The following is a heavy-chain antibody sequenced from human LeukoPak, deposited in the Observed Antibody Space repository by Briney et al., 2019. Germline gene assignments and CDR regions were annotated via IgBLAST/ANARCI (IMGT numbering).Heavy chain of an antibody. V-gene: IGHV1-2*02. D-gene: IGHD2-2*01. CDR1: GYTFTGYY. CDR2: INPNSGGT. J-gene: IGHJ6*03. Sequence: ASVKVSCKASGYTFTGYYMHWVQQAPGQGLEWMGWINPNSGGTNYAQKFQGRVTMTTDTSTSTAYMELRSLRSDDTAVYYCARVSRHGIVVVPAGPYMDVWGKGPRSPSP. CDR3: ARVSRHGIVVVPAGPYMDV.